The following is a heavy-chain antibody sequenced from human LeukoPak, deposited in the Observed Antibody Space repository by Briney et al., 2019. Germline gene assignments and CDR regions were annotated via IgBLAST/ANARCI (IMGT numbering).Heavy chain of an antibody. V-gene: IGHV3-23*01. Sequence: PGGSLRLSCAASGFTFSSYAMSWVRQAPGKGLEWVSAISGSGGSTYYADSVKGRFTISRDNSKNTLYLQMNSLRAEDTAVYYCASCGGDCYWYFDYWGQGTLVTVSS. CDR3: ASCGGDCYWYFDY. CDR2: ISGSGGST. CDR1: GFTFSSYA. J-gene: IGHJ4*02. D-gene: IGHD2-21*02.